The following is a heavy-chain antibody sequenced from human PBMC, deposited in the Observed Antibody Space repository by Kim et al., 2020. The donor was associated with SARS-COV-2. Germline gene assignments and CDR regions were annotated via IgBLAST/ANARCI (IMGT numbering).Heavy chain of an antibody. V-gene: IGHV3-30-3*01. Sequence: GGSLRLSCAASGFTFSSYAMHWVRQAPGKGLEWVAVISYDGSNKYYADSVKGRFTISRDNSKNTLYLQMNSLRAEDTAVYYCERTGTTSYYYGMDVWGQGTTVTVSS. CDR1: GFTFSSYA. J-gene: IGHJ6*02. CDR3: ERTGTTSYYYGMDV. CDR2: ISYDGSNK. D-gene: IGHD1-7*01.